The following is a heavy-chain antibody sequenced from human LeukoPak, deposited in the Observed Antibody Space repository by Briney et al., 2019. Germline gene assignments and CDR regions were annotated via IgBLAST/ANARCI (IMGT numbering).Heavy chain of an antibody. CDR3: ARGLWIFGVVIFSPFDY. V-gene: IGHV3-11*06. CDR2: ISRDSSDI. J-gene: IGHJ4*02. D-gene: IGHD3-3*01. Sequence: GESLSLTCTVSGCSISSSCYYWVWIRQRPGKGLEWISYISRDSSDIYYADSVKGRFTVSRDNAKNSLYLQMNSLRAEDTAVYYCARGLWIFGVVIFSPFDYWGQGTLVTVSS. CDR1: GCSISSSC.